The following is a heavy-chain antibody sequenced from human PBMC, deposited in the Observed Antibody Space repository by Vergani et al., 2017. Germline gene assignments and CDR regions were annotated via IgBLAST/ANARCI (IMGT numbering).Heavy chain of an antibody. D-gene: IGHD3-16*01. CDR2: IYSGGST. CDR3: ARNLAMGFCFDY. CDR1: GFTVSSNY. Sequence: EVQLVESGGGLVQPGGSLRLSCAASGFTVSSNYMSWVRQAPGKGLGWVSVIYSGGSTYYADSVKGRFTISRDNSKNTLYLQMNSLRAEDTAVYYCARNLAMGFCFDYWGQGTLVTVSS. V-gene: IGHV3-66*01. J-gene: IGHJ4*02.